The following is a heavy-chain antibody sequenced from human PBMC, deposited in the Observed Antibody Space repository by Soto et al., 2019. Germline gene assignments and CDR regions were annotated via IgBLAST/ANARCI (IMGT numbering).Heavy chain of an antibody. Sequence: GGSLRLSCAASGFTVSSNCMSWVRQAPGKGLEWVSVIYSGDSTYYADSVEGRFTISRDNSKNTLYLQMNSLRAEDTAVYYCARVRSLYCTNGVCYSDYWGQGTLVTV. V-gene: IGHV3-53*01. D-gene: IGHD2-8*01. CDR2: IYSGDST. CDR3: ARVRSLYCTNGVCYSDY. J-gene: IGHJ4*02. CDR1: GFTVSSNC.